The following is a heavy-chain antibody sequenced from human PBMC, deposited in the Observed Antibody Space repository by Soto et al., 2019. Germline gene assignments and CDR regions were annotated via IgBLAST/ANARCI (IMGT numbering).Heavy chain of an antibody. CDR2: LNVGTENT. CDR3: ARESRDFFLWFDP. Sequence: QVQLVQSGGEVKKPGASVKVSCKASGYIFSKYAIHWVRQVPGHKLEWMGWLNVGTENTKYSQKFQGRVTITRDTSATTAYMELHSLTSEDTAVYYCARESRDFFLWFDPWGQGTLVTVSS. J-gene: IGHJ5*02. V-gene: IGHV1-3*01. CDR1: GYIFSKYA.